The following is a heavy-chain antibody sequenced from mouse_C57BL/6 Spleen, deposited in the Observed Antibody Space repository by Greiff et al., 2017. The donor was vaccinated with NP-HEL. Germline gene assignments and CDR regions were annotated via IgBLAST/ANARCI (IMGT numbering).Heavy chain of an antibody. CDR2: IWTGGGT. J-gene: IGHJ3*01. Sequence: VQLQQSGPGLVAPSQSLSITCTVSGFSLTSYAISWVRQPPGKGLEWLGVIWTGGGTNSNSALKSRLSISKDNSKSQVFLKMNSLQTYDTARYYCASTTGAGFAYWGQGTLVTVSA. D-gene: IGHD4-1*02. CDR3: ASTTGAGFAY. CDR1: GFSLTSYA. V-gene: IGHV2-9-1*01.